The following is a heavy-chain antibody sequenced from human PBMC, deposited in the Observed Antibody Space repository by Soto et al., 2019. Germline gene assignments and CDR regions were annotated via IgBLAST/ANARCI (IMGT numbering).Heavy chain of an antibody. V-gene: IGHV3-23*01. CDR2: ISGSGGST. Sequence: GGSLRLSCAASGFTFSSYAMSWVRQAPGKGLEWVSAISGSGGSTYYADSVKGRFTISRDNSKNTLYLQMNSLRAEDTAVYYCAKGSTYYDILTGYYLPYFDYWGQGTLVTVSS. J-gene: IGHJ4*02. CDR3: AKGSTYYDILTGYYLPYFDY. D-gene: IGHD3-9*01. CDR1: GFTFSSYA.